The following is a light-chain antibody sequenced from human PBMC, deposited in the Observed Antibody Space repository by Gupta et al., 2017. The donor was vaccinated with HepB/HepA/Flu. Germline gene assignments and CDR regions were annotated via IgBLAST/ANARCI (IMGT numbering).Light chain of an antibody. J-gene: IGLJ2*01. CDR2: EVS. V-gene: IGLV2-18*02. Sequence: QSALPQPPSVSGSPGPSVTISCTGTSSDVGSYNRVSWYQQSPGTAPKLMIYEVSNRPSGVPDRFSGSNSGNTASLTISGLQAEDEADYYCSSYTSSSNVVFGGGTKLTVL. CDR1: SSDVGSYNR. CDR3: SSYTSSSNVV.